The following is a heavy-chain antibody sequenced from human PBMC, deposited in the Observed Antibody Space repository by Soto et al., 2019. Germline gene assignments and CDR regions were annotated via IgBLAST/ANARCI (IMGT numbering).Heavy chain of an antibody. CDR3: ARVPAVASKIPSLWFDP. Sequence: ASETLSLTCNVSGGSISRYYWSWIRQPPGKGLEWIGYIHYSGSTKYNPSLKSRVTISVDTSKNQFSLKLTSVTAADTAVYFCARVPAVASKIPSLWFDPWGQGTLVTVSS. J-gene: IGHJ5*02. CDR1: GGSISRYY. CDR2: IHYSGST. V-gene: IGHV4-59*01. D-gene: IGHD6-19*01.